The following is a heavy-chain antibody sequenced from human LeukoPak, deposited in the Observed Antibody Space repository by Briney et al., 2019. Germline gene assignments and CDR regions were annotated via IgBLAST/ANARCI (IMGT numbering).Heavy chain of an antibody. Sequence: GGSLRLSCAASGFTFSSYEMTWVRQAPGKGLEWVSYISSSGSTIYYADSVKGRFTISRDNAKNSLYLQMNSLRAEDTAVYYCARFDSSGYLGYFDYWGQGTLVTVSS. V-gene: IGHV3-48*03. J-gene: IGHJ4*02. CDR1: GFTFSSYE. CDR2: ISSSGSTI. D-gene: IGHD3-22*01. CDR3: ARFDSSGYLGYFDY.